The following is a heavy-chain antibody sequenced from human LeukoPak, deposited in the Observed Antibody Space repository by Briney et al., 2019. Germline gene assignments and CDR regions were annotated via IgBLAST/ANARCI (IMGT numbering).Heavy chain of an antibody. J-gene: IGHJ4*02. CDR1: GFTFSSYE. Sequence: GGSLRLSCAASGFTFSSYEMNWVRQAPGKGLEWVSYISSSGSTIYYADSVKGRFTISRDNSKNTLYLQMNSLRAEDAAVYFCAKAPVTSCRGAYCYTFDSWGQGTLVTVSS. CDR2: ISSSGSTI. CDR3: AKAPVTSCRGAYCYTFDS. V-gene: IGHV3-48*03. D-gene: IGHD2-21*01.